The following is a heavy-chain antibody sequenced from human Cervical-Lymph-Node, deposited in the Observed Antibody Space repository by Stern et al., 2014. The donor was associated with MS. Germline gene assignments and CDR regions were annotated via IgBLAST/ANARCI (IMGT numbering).Heavy chain of an antibody. CDR1: GYAFTNYD. CDR3: ARRRAGWTEVAFSDYFDI. V-gene: IGHV1-8*01. Sequence: VQLVESGAEVRKPGASVKVACKASGYAFTNYDINWVRQASGQGLEWMGWMNPNSGATGYAQNFQGRLTMTRDTSTDTADMELSDLTSEDTGVYYCARRRAGWTEVAFSDYFDIWGQGTVITVSS. D-gene: IGHD4-11*01. CDR2: MNPNSGAT. J-gene: IGHJ3*02.